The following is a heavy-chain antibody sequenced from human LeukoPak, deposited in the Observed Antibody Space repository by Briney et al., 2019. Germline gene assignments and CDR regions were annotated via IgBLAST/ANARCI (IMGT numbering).Heavy chain of an antibody. J-gene: IGHJ6*03. CDR2: IYPADSDT. CDR3: ARTGYSSSWSRYYYYYMDV. CDR1: GYSFTSYW. V-gene: IGHV5-51*01. D-gene: IGHD6-13*01. Sequence: GESLKISCKGSGYSFTSYWIGWVRQMPGKGLEWMGIIYPADSDTRYSPSFQGQVTISADKSISTAYLQWSSLKASDTAMYYCARTGYSSSWSRYYYYYMDVWGKGTTVTVSS.